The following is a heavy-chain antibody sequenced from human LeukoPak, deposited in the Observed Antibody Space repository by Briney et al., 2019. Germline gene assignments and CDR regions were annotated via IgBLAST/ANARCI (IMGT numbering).Heavy chain of an antibody. D-gene: IGHD3-22*01. J-gene: IGHJ4*02. CDR2: ISGRGGTT. CDR3: AKDFGTPYYDSSGYYLDY. CDR1: GFTFSSYA. V-gene: IGHV3-23*01. Sequence: GGSLRLSCAASGFTFSSYAMSWVRQAPGKELQWVSVISGRGGTTYYADSVKGRFTISRDNSKNTLYLQMNSLRAEDTAVYYCAKDFGTPYYDSSGYYLDYWGQGTLVTVSS.